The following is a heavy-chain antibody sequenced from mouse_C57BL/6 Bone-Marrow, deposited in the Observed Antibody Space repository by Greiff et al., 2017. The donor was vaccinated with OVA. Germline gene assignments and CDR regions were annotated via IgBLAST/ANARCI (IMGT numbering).Heavy chain of an antibody. J-gene: IGHJ2*01. CDR1: GYTFTSYW. Sequence: VQLQQPGTELVKPGASVKLSCKASGYTFTSYWMHWVKQRPGQGLEWIGNINPSNGGTNYNEKFKSKATLTVDKSSSTAYMQLSSLTSEDSAFYYCARGDYYGSKYYFDYWGQGTTLTVSS. CDR3: ARGDYYGSKYYFDY. V-gene: IGHV1-53*01. CDR2: INPSNGGT. D-gene: IGHD1-1*01.